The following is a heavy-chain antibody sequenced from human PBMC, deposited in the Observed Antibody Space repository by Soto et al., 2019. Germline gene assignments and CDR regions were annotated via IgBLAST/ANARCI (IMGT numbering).Heavy chain of an antibody. J-gene: IGHJ4*02. D-gene: IGHD6-6*01. CDR1: GGSFSGYY. CDR3: ARIAARPPYVDY. V-gene: IGHV4-34*01. Sequence: SETLSLTCAVYGGSFSGYYWSWIRQPPGKGLEWIGEINHSGSTNYNPSLKSRVTISVDTSKNQLSLKLSSVTAADTAVYYCARIAARPPYVDYWGQGTLVTVSS. CDR2: INHSGST.